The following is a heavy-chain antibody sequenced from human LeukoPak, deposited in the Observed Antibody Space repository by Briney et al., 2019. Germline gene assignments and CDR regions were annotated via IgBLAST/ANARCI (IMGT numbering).Heavy chain of an antibody. J-gene: IGHJ6*02. CDR3: ARGLGDYYYGMDV. V-gene: IGHV3-21*01. Sequence: GGSLRLSCAASGFTFSSYSMNWVRQAPGKGLEWVSSISSSSYIYYADSVKGRFTISRDNAKNSLYLQMNSLRAEDTAVYYCARGLGDYYYGMDVWGQGTTVTVSS. CDR2: ISSSSYI. CDR1: GFTFSSYS.